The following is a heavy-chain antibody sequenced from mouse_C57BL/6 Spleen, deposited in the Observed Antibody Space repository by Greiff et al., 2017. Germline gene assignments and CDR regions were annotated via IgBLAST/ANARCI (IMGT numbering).Heavy chain of an antibody. CDR1: GYAFTNYL. D-gene: IGHD2-12*01. V-gene: IGHV1-54*01. Sequence: VQLQQSGAELVRPGTSVKVSCKASGYAFTNYLIAWVKQRPGQGLEWIGVINPGSGGTNYNEKFKGKATLTADKSSSTAYMQLSSLTSEDSAVYFCARGAYSNDAMDYWGQGTSVTVSS. J-gene: IGHJ4*01. CDR2: INPGSGGT. CDR3: ARGAYSNDAMDY.